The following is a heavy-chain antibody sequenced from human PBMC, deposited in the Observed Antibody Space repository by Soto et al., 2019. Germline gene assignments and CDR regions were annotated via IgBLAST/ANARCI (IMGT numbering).Heavy chain of an antibody. V-gene: IGHV3-23*01. D-gene: IGHD1-26*01. J-gene: IGHJ5*02. Sequence: LRLSCAVSGFTFGDYAMNWVRKAPGEGLVRVSTTTSTGGDKIYADSVKSRCTISRDNSRNTLFLPMNNLRVEDAAIYYCAKAPGESYSWGRIFHAWGKAPRVTVAS. CDR1: GFTFGDYA. CDR2: TTSTGGDK. CDR3: AKAPGESYSWGRIFHA.